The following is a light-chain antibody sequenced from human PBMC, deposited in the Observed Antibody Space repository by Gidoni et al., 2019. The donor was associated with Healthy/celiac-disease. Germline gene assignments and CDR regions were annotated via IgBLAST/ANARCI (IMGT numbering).Light chain of an antibody. Sequence: QSALPQPRSVSVSPGHSVTISCTGTSSDFGSYNYVSWYQQHPGKAPNLMIYDFSKRPSGVPDRFSGSKDGNTASLTIAWLQAEDEADYYCCSEAGSYTSYVFGTGTKVTVL. J-gene: IGLJ1*01. CDR3: CSEAGSYTSYV. V-gene: IGLV2-11*01. CDR1: SSDFGSYNY. CDR2: DFS.